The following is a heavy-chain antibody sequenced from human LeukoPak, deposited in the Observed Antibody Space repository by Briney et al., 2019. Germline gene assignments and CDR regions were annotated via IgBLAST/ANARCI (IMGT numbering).Heavy chain of an antibody. D-gene: IGHD5-12*01. J-gene: IGHJ4*02. Sequence: GGSLRLSCAASGFTFSSYGMRWVRQAPGKGLEWVAVISYDGSNKYYADSVKGRFTISRDNSKNTLYLQMNSLRAEDTAVYYCAKDRGYSGYDYGYYFDYWGQGTLVTVSS. CDR3: AKDRGYSGYDYGYYFDY. CDR1: GFTFSSYG. CDR2: ISYDGSNK. V-gene: IGHV3-30*18.